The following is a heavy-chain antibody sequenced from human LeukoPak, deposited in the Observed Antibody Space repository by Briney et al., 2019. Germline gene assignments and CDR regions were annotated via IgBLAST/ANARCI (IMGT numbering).Heavy chain of an antibody. V-gene: IGHV1-18*01. J-gene: IGHJ6*03. D-gene: IGHD6-13*01. Sequence: ASVKVSCKASGYTFTSYIISWVRQAPGQGLEWTGWINAYNGNTDYAQRVQGRVTMTTDTSTSTAYMELRSLRSDDTAVYYCARDRHVAAAVYYYYMDVWGKRTPVTVSS. CDR1: GYTFTSYI. CDR2: INAYNGNT. CDR3: ARDRHVAAAVYYYYMDV.